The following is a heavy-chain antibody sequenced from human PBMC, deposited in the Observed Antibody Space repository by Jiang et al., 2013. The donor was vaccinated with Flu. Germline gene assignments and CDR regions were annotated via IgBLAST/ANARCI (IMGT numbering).Heavy chain of an antibody. V-gene: IGHV2-70*11. CDR1: GFSLSTSGMC. CDR3: ARIYYGSDTAFDI. Sequence: KPTQTLTLTCTFSGFSLSTSGMCVSWIRQPPGKALEWLARIDWDDDKYYSTSLKTRLTISKDTSKNQVVLTMTNMDPVDTATYYCARIYYGSDTAFDIWGQGTMVTVSS. J-gene: IGHJ3*02. CDR2: IDWDDDK. D-gene: IGHD3-10*01.